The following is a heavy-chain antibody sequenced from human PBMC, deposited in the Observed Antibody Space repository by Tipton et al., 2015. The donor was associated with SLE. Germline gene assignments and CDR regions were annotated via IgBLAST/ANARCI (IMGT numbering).Heavy chain of an antibody. CDR1: GGSFSGYY. J-gene: IGHJ4*02. V-gene: IGHV4-34*01. CDR2: INHSGST. CDR3: ARALNFWSGYYLDY. Sequence: TLSLTCAVYGGSFSGYYWSWIRQPPGKGLEWIGEINHSGSTNHNPSLKSRVTISVDTSKNQFSLKLSSVTAADTAVYYCARALNFWSGYYLDYWGQGTLVTVSS. D-gene: IGHD3-3*01.